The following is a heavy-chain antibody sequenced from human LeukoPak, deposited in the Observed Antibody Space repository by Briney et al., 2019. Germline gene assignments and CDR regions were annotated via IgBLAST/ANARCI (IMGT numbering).Heavy chain of an antibody. Sequence: GGSLRLSCAASGFTYSNYGMTWVRQAPGKGLEWVSGISDSGRSTDYADSVKGRFTVSRDNSKSTLYLEMSSLRADDTAVYYCARDKTVTTNYFDFWGQGTLVTVSS. CDR2: ISDSGRST. CDR1: GFTYSNYG. J-gene: IGHJ4*02. CDR3: ARDKTVTTNYFDF. V-gene: IGHV3-23*01. D-gene: IGHD4-17*01.